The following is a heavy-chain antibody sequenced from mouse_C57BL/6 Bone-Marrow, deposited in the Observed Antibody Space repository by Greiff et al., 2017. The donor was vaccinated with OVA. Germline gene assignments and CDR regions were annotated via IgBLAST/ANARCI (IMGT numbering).Heavy chain of an antibody. J-gene: IGHJ4*01. Sequence: QVQLQQPGAELVKPGASVKMSCKASGYTFTSYWITWVKQRPGQGLEWIGDIYPGSGSTNYNEKFKSKATLTVDTSYSTAYMQLSSLTSEDSAVYYCARYYYGSSFYAMDYWGQGTSVTVSS. CDR3: ARYYYGSSFYAMDY. D-gene: IGHD1-1*01. CDR2: IYPGSGST. CDR1: GYTFTSYW. V-gene: IGHV1-55*01.